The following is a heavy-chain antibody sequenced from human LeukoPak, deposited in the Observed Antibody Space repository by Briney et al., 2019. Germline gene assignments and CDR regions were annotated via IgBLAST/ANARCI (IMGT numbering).Heavy chain of an antibody. CDR1: GYSFTSYW. CDR2: IYPGDSDA. CDR3: ARIYGSGTSYYYYYMDV. V-gene: IGHV5-51*01. J-gene: IGHJ6*03. D-gene: IGHD3-10*01. Sequence: GESLKISCKGSGYSFTSYWIGWVRQMPGKGLKWMGIIYPGDSDARYSPSFQGQVTISADKSISTAYLQWSSLKASDTAMYYCARIYGSGTSYYYYYMDVWGKGTTVTISS.